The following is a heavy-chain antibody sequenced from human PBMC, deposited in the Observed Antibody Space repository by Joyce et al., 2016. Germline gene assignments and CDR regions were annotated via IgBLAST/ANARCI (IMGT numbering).Heavy chain of an antibody. J-gene: IGHJ4*02. Sequence: QVQLQQWGAGLLKPSETLSLTCAVSGGPFRCFFLTWFRQPPGKGLEWIGDINNSGVNNYNPSLNTRSTFSVDTSKIQFSLKLTSLSAADTAVYNCARSQWLAPLMYWGQGTPVTVSS. CDR1: GGPFRCFF. V-gene: IGHV4-34*01. D-gene: IGHD6-19*01. CDR3: ARSQWLAPLMY. CDR2: INNSGVN.